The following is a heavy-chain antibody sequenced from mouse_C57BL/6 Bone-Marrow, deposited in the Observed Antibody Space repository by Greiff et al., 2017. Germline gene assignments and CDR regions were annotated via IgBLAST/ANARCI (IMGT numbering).Heavy chain of an antibody. CDR1: GFNITDYY. V-gene: IGHV14-1*01. CDR2: IDPEDGDT. Sequence: VQLQQSGAELVRPGASVKLSCTASGFNITDYYMHWVKQRPEQGLEWIGRIDPEDGDTEYAPKFQGKATMTADPSSNTAYLQLSSLTSEDTAVYYCTTRFGYYGRYYAMDYWGQGTAVTVSS. D-gene: IGHD1-1*01. J-gene: IGHJ4*01. CDR3: TTRFGYYGRYYAMDY.